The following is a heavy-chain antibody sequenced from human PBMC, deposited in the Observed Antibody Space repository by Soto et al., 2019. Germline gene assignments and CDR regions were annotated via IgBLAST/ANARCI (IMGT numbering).Heavy chain of an antibody. J-gene: IGHJ4*02. Sequence: ASVKVSCKASGYTFTSYYMHWVRQAPGQGLEWMGIINPSGGSTSYAQKFQGRVTMTRDTSTSTVYMELNSLRSEDTAVYYCASTRSSSWSPYYFDYWGQGTLVTVSS. CDR2: INPSGGST. D-gene: IGHD6-13*01. CDR3: ASTRSSSWSPYYFDY. CDR1: GYTFTSYY. V-gene: IGHV1-46*01.